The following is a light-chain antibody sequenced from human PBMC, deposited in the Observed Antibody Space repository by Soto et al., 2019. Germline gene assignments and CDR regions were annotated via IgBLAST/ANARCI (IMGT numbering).Light chain of an antibody. CDR1: SSDIGGYIY. CDR2: DVN. V-gene: IGLV2-8*01. Sequence: QSVLTQPPSASGSPGQSVTISCTGTSSDIGGYIYVSWYQQHPGKAPKLMIYDVNKRPSDVPDRFSGSKSGNTASLTVSGLQAEDEAYYYCSSFAGNSKSLVAFGGGTKLPVL. J-gene: IGLJ2*01. CDR3: SSFAGNSKSLVA.